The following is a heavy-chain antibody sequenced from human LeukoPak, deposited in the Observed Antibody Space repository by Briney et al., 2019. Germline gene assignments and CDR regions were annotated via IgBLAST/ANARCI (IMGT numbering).Heavy chain of an antibody. CDR2: INHSGST. V-gene: IGHV4-34*01. CDR3: ARSPPSVWFDP. J-gene: IGHJ5*02. Sequence: PSETLSLTCAVYGGSFSGYYWSWIRQPPGKGLEWIGEINHSGSTNYNPSLKSRVTISVDTSKNQFSLKLSSVTAADTAVYYCARSPPSVWFDPWGQGTLGTASS. D-gene: IGHD2-2*01. CDR1: GGSFSGYY.